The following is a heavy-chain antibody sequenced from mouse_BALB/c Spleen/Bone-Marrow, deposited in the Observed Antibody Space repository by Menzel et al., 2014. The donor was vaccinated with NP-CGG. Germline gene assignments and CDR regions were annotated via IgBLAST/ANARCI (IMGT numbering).Heavy chain of an antibody. J-gene: IGHJ4*01. CDR3: ARYGNGLMDY. Sequence: EVQLQQSGAELVKPGASVKLSCTASRFNIKDTYMHWVKQRPEQGLEWIGRIDTANGNTKYDPKFQGKATITADTSSNTAYLQLSSLTSEDTAVYYCARYGNGLMDYWGQGTSVTVSS. CDR2: IDTANGNT. CDR1: RFNIKDTY. D-gene: IGHD2-1*01. V-gene: IGHV14-3*02.